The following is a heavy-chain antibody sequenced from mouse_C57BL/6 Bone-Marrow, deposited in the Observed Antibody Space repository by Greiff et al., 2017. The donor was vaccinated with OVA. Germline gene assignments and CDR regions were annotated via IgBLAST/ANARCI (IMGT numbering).Heavy chain of an antibody. D-gene: IGHD2-1*01. CDR3: ARPDYYGNIFAY. J-gene: IGHJ3*01. V-gene: IGHV1-61*01. CDR2: IYPADSET. CDR1: GYTFTSYW. Sequence: QVQLQQPGAELVRPGSSVKLSCKASGYTFTSYWMDWVKQRPGQGLEWIGNIYPADSETNYNQKFKDKATLTVDKSSSTAYMQLSSLTSEDSAFYYCARPDYYGNIFAYWGQGTLVTVSA.